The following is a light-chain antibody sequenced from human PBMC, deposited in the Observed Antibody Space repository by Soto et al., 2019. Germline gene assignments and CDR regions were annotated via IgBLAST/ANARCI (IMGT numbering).Light chain of an antibody. CDR1: QSFRGL. Sequence: EVVLTQSPVTLSLSPGERATLSCRASQSFRGLLAWYQQKPGQAPWLLIYDAYNTATGIPPRFSGSGSGTDFTLTISSLEPEDSAVNYCQQRHMWPITVSQGTRLEIK. CDR3: QQRHMWPIT. CDR2: DAY. J-gene: IGKJ5*01. V-gene: IGKV3-11*01.